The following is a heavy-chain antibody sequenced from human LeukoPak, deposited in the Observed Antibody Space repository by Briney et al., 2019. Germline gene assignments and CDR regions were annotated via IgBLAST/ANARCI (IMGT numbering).Heavy chain of an antibody. CDR1: GFTFSIYT. CDR2: INYNGDNK. Sequence: GGSLRLSCAASGFTFSIYTMNWVRQAPGKGLEWVSIINYNGDNKYYADSVQGRFTISRDNAKNSLYLQMNSLRAEDTAVYYCARDLGLDYWGQGTLVTVSS. D-gene: IGHD1-26*01. J-gene: IGHJ4*02. CDR3: ARDLGLDY. V-gene: IGHV3-21*01.